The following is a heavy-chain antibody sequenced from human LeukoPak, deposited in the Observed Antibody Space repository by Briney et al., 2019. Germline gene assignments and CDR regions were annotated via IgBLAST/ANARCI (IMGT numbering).Heavy chain of an antibody. CDR3: ARDGYCSSTSCFNWFDP. D-gene: IGHD2-2*01. Sequence: ASVKVSCKASGYTFTSYYMHWVRQAPGQGLEWMGIINPSGGSTSYAQKFQGRVTMTRDTSTSTVYMELSSLRSEDTAVYYCARDGYCSSTSCFNWFDPRGQGTLVTVSS. J-gene: IGHJ5*02. CDR1: GYTFTSYY. V-gene: IGHV1-46*01. CDR2: INPSGGST.